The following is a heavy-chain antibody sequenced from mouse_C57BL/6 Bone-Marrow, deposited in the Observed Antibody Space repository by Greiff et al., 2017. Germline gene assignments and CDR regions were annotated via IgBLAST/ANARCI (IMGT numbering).Heavy chain of an antibody. Sequence: VKLMESGPGLLAPSQSLSITCTVSGFSLTSYGVSWVRQPPGKGLEWLGVIWGDGSTNYHSALISRLSLSKDNSKSQVVLKLNSLQTDDTATYYCAKGGQHPYYFDYWGQGTTLTVSS. CDR1: GFSLTSYG. V-gene: IGHV2-3*01. D-gene: IGHD3-3*01. CDR2: IWGDGST. CDR3: AKGGQHPYYFDY. J-gene: IGHJ2*01.